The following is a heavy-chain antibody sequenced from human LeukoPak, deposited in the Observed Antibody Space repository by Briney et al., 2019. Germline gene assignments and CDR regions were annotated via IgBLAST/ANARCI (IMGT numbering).Heavy chain of an antibody. CDR1: GGSISSSNW. J-gene: IGHJ4*02. D-gene: IGHD4-17*01. CDR2: IYLRGNT. CDR3: ARGTITTVTDS. Sequence: SETLSLTCAISGGSISSSNWWTWVRQPPGKGMEWVGEIYLRGNTNYNPSLESRVTISVDESKTQLSLRLESVTAADTAVYYCARGTITTVTDSWGPGTLVTVSS. V-gene: IGHV4-4*02.